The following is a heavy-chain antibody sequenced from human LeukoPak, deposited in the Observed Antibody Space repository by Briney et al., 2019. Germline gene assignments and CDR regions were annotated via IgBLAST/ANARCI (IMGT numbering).Heavy chain of an antibody. D-gene: IGHD3-10*01. Sequence: PSETLSLTCTVPGGSINTYYWSWIRQPPGKGLEWIGNIHYRGSPNYNPSLKSRVTISVDTSNNQFSLKLRSVTAADTAVYYCARRNKTPTYYYGSGSYFDSWGQGTLVTVSS. CDR1: GGSINTYY. J-gene: IGHJ4*02. CDR2: IHYRGSP. V-gene: IGHV4-59*08. CDR3: ARRNKTPTYYYGSGSYFDS.